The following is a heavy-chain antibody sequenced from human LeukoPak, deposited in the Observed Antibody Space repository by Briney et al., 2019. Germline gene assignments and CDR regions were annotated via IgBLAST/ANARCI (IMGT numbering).Heavy chain of an antibody. J-gene: IGHJ4*02. Sequence: ASVKGSCKASGYTFTSYDINWERQATGQGLEWLGYMNPNSGYTGYAQKFQGRVTITSDTSINTAYMELSSLRSEDTAVYYCAREPRRFGDWGQGTLVTVSS. CDR3: AREPRRFGD. V-gene: IGHV1-8*01. CDR2: MNPNSGYT. CDR1: GYTFTSYD. D-gene: IGHD3-10*01.